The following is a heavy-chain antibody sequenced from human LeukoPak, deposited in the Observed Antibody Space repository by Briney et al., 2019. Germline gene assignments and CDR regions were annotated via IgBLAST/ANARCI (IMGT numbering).Heavy chain of an antibody. D-gene: IGHD5-18*01. V-gene: IGHV4-34*01. J-gene: IGHJ6*03. CDR1: GGSFSGYY. Sequence: SETLSLTCAVYGGSFSGYYWSWLRQPPGKGLEWIGEINHSGSTNYNPSLKSRVTISVDTSKNQFSLKLSSVTAADTAVYYCAREYSYGYYYMDVWGKGTTVTVSS. CDR2: INHSGST. CDR3: AREYSYGYYYMDV.